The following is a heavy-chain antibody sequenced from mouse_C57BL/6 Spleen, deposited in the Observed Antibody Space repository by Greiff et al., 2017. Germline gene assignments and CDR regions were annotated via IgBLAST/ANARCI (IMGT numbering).Heavy chain of an antibody. CDR3: AVYDGYYWYFDV. CDR2: IYPSDSET. Sequence: VQLQQPGAELVRPGSSVKLSCKASGYTFTSYWMDWVKQRPGQGLEWIGNIYPSDSETHYNQKFKDKATLTVDKSSSTAYMQLSSLTSEDSAVYYCAVYDGYYWYFDVWGTGTTVTVSS. D-gene: IGHD2-3*01. J-gene: IGHJ1*03. CDR1: GYTFTSYW. V-gene: IGHV1-61*01.